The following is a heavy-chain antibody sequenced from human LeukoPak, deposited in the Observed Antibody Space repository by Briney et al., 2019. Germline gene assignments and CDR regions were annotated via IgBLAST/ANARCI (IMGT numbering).Heavy chain of an antibody. CDR1: GFTFSSYS. Sequence: GLSLRLSCAASGFTFSSYSMNWVRQAPGKVLEWVSSISSSSSYIYYADSVKGRFTISRDNARNSLYLQMDSLRADDTALYYCARGYSNYGYVFDVWGQGKMVTVSS. J-gene: IGHJ3*01. D-gene: IGHD4-11*01. CDR2: ISSSSSYI. V-gene: IGHV3-21*01. CDR3: ARGYSNYGYVFDV.